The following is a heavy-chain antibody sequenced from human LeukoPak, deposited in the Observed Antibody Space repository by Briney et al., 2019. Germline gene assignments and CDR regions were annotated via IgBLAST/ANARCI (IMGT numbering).Heavy chain of an antibody. CDR1: GGSISSRSYY. J-gene: IGHJ5*02. Sequence: SETLSLTCTVSGGSISSRSYYWGWIRQPPGKGLEWHGSNYFSGSTYYTPSLKSRVTISVHTSKNQFSLKLSPVTAADTAVYYCASRGGCSGTSCYNCFDPWGQGTLVTVSS. CDR2: NYFSGST. V-gene: IGHV4-39*07. CDR3: ASRGGCSGTSCYNCFDP. D-gene: IGHD2-2*01.